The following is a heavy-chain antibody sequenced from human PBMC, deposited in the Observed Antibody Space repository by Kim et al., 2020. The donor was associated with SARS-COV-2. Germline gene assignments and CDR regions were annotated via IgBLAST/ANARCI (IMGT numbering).Heavy chain of an antibody. CDR3: ARGEPGSGWYLYYGMDV. CDR2: INPNSGGT. V-gene: IGHV1-2*04. CDR1: GYTFTGYY. Sequence: ASVKVSCKASGYTFTGYYMHWVRQAPGQGLEWMGWINPNSGGTNYAQKFQGWVTMTRDTSISTAYMELSRLRSDDTAVYYCARGEPGSGWYLYYGMDVWGQGTTVTVSS. D-gene: IGHD6-19*01. J-gene: IGHJ6*02.